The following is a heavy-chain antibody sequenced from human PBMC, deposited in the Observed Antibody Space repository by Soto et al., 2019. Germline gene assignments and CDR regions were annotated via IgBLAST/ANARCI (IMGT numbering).Heavy chain of an antibody. CDR3: AKDYFGSGSPYYYGMDV. CDR2: ISGSGGST. Sequence: GESLKISCAASGFTFSSYAMSWVRQAPGKGLEWVSAISGSGGSTYYADSVKGRFTISRDNSKNTLYLQMNSLRAEDTAVYYCAKDYFGSGSPYYYGMDVWGQGTTVTVSS. CDR1: GFTFSSYA. D-gene: IGHD3-10*01. J-gene: IGHJ6*02. V-gene: IGHV3-23*01.